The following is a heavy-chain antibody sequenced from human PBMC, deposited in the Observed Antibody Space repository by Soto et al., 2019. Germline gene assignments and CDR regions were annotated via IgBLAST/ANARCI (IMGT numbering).Heavy chain of an antibody. D-gene: IGHD1-26*01. Sequence: GGSLRLSCAASGFTFSRYAMSWVRQAPGKGLEWVSTVTGGGHTTYNADSVNGRFTISRDNSKNTLYLQMNNLRAEDTAIYYCAHYSGDLDVYGMDIWGPGTTVTVSS. CDR1: GFTFSRYA. CDR3: AHYSGDLDVYGMDI. J-gene: IGHJ6*02. V-gene: IGHV3-23*01. CDR2: VTGGGHTT.